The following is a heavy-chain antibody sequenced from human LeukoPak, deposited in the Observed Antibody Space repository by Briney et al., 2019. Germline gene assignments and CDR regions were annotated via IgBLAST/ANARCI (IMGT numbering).Heavy chain of an antibody. V-gene: IGHV1-18*01. CDR3: AREGAGIQLPYWYFDL. J-gene: IGHJ2*01. Sequence: ASVKVSCKASGYTFTSYGISWVRQAPGQGLEWMGWISAYNGNTNYAQKFQGRVTMTRDTSISTAYMELSRLRSDDTAVYYCAREGAGIQLPYWYFDLWGRGTLVTVSS. D-gene: IGHD5-18*01. CDR2: ISAYNGNT. CDR1: GYTFTSYG.